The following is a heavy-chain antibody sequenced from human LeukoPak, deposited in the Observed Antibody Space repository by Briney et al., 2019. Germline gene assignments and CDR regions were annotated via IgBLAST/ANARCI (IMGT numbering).Heavy chain of an antibody. CDR2: ISSSSSYI. V-gene: IGHV3-21*01. J-gene: IGHJ4*02. CDR1: GFTFSTYS. CDR3: ARRDILTGYSDY. Sequence: GGSLRLSCAASGFTFSTYSMNWVRQAPGEGLEWVSSISSSSSYIYYADSVKGRFTISRDNAKNSLYLQMNSLRAEDTAMYYCARRDILTGYSDYWGQGTLVTVSS. D-gene: IGHD3-9*01.